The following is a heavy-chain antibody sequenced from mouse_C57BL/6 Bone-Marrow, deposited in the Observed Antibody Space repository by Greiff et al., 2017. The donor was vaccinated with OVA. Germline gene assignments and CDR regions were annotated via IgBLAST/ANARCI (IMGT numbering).Heavy chain of an antibody. CDR1: GYTFTDHE. CDR3: KLTGTGNYAMDC. CDR2: IHPDTGGT. Sequence: QVQLQQSGAELVRPGASVTLSCKASGYTFTDHEMHWVKQTPVHGLEWIGAIHPDTGGTAYNQKFKGKAILTADKSSSTAYMGLRSLTSEESAVYYCKLTGTGNYAMDCWGQRTSVTVSS. V-gene: IGHV1-15*01. J-gene: IGHJ4*01. D-gene: IGHD4-1*01.